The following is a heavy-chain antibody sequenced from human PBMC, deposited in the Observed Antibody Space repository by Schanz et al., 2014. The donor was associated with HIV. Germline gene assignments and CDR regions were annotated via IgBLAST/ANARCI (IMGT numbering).Heavy chain of an antibody. CDR3: AKGFPDNNHSYFRY. V-gene: IGHV3-30*18. CDR2: ISYDGSNK. D-gene: IGHD3-10*01. Sequence: QVQLVESGGGLVRPGGSLRLSCSASGFTLSDHYMHWIRQGPGKGLEWGAFISYDGSNKYYADSVKGRFTISRDNSKNTLYLQMNSLRVEDTAVYYCAKGFPDNNHSYFRYWGQGTLVTVSS. CDR1: GFTLSDHY. J-gene: IGHJ4*02.